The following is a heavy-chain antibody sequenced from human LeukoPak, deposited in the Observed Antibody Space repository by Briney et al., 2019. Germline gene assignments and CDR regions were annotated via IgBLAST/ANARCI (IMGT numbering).Heavy chain of an antibody. D-gene: IGHD5-18*01. J-gene: IGHJ4*02. Sequence: PGRSLRLSCAASGFTFSSYAMYWVRQAPGKGLEWVAVIPYDGNNKKYADSVKGRFTISRDNSKNTLYLQMNSLRAEDTAVYYCARESGVLRGYSYGQWGQGILVTVSS. V-gene: IGHV3-30*04. CDR2: IPYDGNNK. CDR1: GFTFSSYA. CDR3: ARESGVLRGYSYGQ.